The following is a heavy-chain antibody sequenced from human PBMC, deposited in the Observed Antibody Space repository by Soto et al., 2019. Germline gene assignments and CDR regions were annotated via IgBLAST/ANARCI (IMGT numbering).Heavy chain of an antibody. CDR3: AKDLSYFEKCLDY. CDR2: ISYDGSNK. CDR1: GFTFSSYG. Sequence: HPGGSLRLSCAASGFTFSSYGMHWVRQAPGKGLEWVAVISYDGSNKYYADSVKGRFTISRDNSKNTLYLQMNSLRAEDTAVYYCAKDLSYFEKCLDYWGQGTLVTVSS. J-gene: IGHJ4*02. V-gene: IGHV3-30*18. D-gene: IGHD3-9*01.